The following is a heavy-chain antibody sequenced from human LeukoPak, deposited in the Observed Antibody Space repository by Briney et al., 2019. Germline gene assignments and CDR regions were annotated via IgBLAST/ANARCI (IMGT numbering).Heavy chain of an antibody. V-gene: IGHV4-4*07. J-gene: IGHJ4*02. D-gene: IGHD1-26*01. CDR3: ARENSGSYREFDY. Sequence: SETLSLTCTVSGGSISSYYWSWIRQPAGEGLEWIGRIYTSGSTNYNASLKSRVSMSVDTSKNQFSLKLSYMTAADTAVFYCARENSGSYREFDYWGQGTLVTVSS. CDR2: IYTSGST. CDR1: GGSISSYY.